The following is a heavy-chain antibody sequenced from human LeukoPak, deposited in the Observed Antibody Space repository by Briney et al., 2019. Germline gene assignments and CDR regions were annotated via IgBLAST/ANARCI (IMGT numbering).Heavy chain of an antibody. CDR3: ARGQYSLDY. Sequence: PGGSLRLSCAASGFTFSSYAMSWVRQAPGKGLEWVANIKQDGSDKYYVDSVKGRFTISRDNAKNSLYLQMNSLRAGDTAVYSRARGQYSLDYWGQGTLVTVSS. CDR1: GFTFSSYA. V-gene: IGHV3-7*03. CDR2: IKQDGSDK. D-gene: IGHD2/OR15-2a*01. J-gene: IGHJ4*02.